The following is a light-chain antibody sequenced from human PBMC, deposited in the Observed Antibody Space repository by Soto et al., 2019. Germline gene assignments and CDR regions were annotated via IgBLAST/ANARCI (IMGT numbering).Light chain of an antibody. J-gene: IGKJ1*01. CDR3: QHYNSYSEA. Sequence: DIQMTHSPSSLSASVGDRVTITCRASQTISSWLAWYQQKPGKAPKLLIYKAPTLKSGVPSRFSGSGSGTEFTLTISSLQPDDFATYYCQHYNSYSEAFGQGTKV. V-gene: IGKV1-5*03. CDR1: QTISSW. CDR2: KAP.